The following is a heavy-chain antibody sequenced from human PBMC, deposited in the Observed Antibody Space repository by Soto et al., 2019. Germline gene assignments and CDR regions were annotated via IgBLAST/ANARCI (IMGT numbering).Heavy chain of an antibody. J-gene: IGHJ4*02. CDR2: INPSGGGT. V-gene: IGHV1-46*01. CDR1: GKTFTCHY. D-gene: IGHD5-12*01. CDR3: ARGRDGYNYYYFDY. Sequence: SVKVSCKACGKTFTCHYMYWVRQAPGQGLEWMGIINPSGGGTSYAQKFQGRITMTRDTSTSTVYMELSSLRSDDTAVYYCARGRDGYNYYYFDYWGQGTLVTVSS.